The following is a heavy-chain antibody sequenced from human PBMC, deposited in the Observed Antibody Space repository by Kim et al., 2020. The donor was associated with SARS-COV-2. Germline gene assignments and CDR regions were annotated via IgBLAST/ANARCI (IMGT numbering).Heavy chain of an antibody. J-gene: IGHJ5*02. V-gene: IGHV3-23*01. CDR2: ST. D-gene: IGHD3-10*01. Sequence: STHYPGPVKGRFTIARDNSKNTLTLQMNSLRAEDTAVYYCAKRFREFDPWGQGTLVTVSS. CDR3: AKRFREFDP.